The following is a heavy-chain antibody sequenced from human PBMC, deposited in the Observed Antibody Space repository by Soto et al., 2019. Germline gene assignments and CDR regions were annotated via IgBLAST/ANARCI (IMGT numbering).Heavy chain of an antibody. V-gene: IGHV3-33*01. CDR2: IWYDGSNK. CDR1: GFTFSSYF. Sequence: GGSLRLSCAAYGFTFSSYFMHWVRQAPGKGLEWVAVIWYDGSNKYYADSVKGRFTISRDNSKNTLYLQMNSLRAEDTAVYYCARGYSGYESPFDYWGQGTLVTVSS. CDR3: ARGYSGYESPFDY. D-gene: IGHD5-12*01. J-gene: IGHJ4*02.